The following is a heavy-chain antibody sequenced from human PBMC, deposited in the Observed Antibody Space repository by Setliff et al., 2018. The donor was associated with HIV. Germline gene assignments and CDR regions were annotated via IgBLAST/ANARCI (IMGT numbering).Heavy chain of an antibody. J-gene: IGHJ6*03. D-gene: IGHD3-10*01. V-gene: IGHV4-59*11. CDR3: ARGPHSSRGQNYQYMDV. Sequence: PSETLSLTCTVSGGSITGLYWSWIRQPPGKGLEWIGYIHYSGSSNYNPSLKSRVSISLDTSKKQVSLKLNSVTAADTAVYYCARGPHSSRGQNYQYMDVWGKGTTVTVSS. CDR1: GGSITGLY. CDR2: IHYSGSS.